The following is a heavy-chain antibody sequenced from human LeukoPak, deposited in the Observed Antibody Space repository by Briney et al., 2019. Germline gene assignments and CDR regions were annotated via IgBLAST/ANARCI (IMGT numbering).Heavy chain of an antibody. J-gene: IGHJ1*01. Sequence: VASVKVSCKASGGTFSSYAISWVRQAPGQGLEWMGGIIPIFGTANYAQKFQGRVTITADKSTSTAYMELSSLRSEDTAVYYCARSSSNSWGQEYFQHWGQGTLVTVSS. CDR3: ARSSSNSWGQEYFQH. CDR1: GGTFSSYA. CDR2: IIPIFGTA. D-gene: IGHD6-13*01. V-gene: IGHV1-69*06.